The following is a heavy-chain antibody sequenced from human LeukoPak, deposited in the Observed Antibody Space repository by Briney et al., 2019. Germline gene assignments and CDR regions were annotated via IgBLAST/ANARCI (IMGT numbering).Heavy chain of an antibody. CDR2: INPNGGGT. D-gene: IGHD1-14*01. V-gene: IGHV1-2*02. CDR3: VRPLTTSGWYFDL. J-gene: IGHJ2*01. CDR1: GYTFTGYY. Sequence: GASVKVSCKASGYTFTGYYIHWVRQAPGQGLEWMGWINPNGGGTNYAQKFQDRVTMTRDTSISTAYMELSRLKSDDTAVYYCVRPLTTSGWYFDLWGRGTLVTVSS.